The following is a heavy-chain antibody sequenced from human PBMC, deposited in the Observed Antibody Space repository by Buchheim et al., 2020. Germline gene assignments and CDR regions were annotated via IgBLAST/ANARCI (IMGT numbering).Heavy chain of an antibody. CDR3: AVVSALGYSGYVEY. J-gene: IGHJ4*02. D-gene: IGHD5-12*01. CDR1: GLTFSSSA. V-gene: IGHV3-23*01. Sequence: EVQLLESGGGLVQPGGSLRLSCAASGLTFSSSAMTWVRQAPGKGLEWVSAISSSGGSTYYADSVKGRFTISRDNSKNTLYLQMDSLRAEDTAVYYCAVVSALGYSGYVEYWGQGTL. CDR2: ISSSGGST.